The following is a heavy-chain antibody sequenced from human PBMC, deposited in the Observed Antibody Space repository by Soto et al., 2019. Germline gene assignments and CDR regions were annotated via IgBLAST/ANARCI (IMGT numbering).Heavy chain of an antibody. CDR3: ARGVNAGVDY. V-gene: IGHV1-8*01. D-gene: IGHD7-27*01. J-gene: IGHJ4*02. CDR2: MSPNSGNK. CDR1: GYTFTSLD. Sequence: QVQLVQSGAEVKKPGASVKVSCTASGYTFTSLDINWVREASGQGFEWMGWMSPNSGNKGYAQKFQARATMNRYTSTNTAYMELSSVSSEDTAIYYCARGVNAGVDYWGQGTLVTVSS.